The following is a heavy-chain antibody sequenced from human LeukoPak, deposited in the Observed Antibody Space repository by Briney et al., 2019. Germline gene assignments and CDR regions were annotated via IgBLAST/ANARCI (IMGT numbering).Heavy chain of an antibody. CDR2: ISSSSTYT. J-gene: IGHJ4*02. D-gene: IGHD6-13*01. Sequence: GGSLRLSCAASGFTFSSYEMNWVRQAPGKGLEWVSSISSSSTYTYYADSVKGRFTISRDNAKNSLYLQMNSLRAEDTALYYCARDISSNPIPAAADYWGQGTLVTVPS. CDR1: GFTFSSYE. CDR3: ARDISSNPIPAAADY. V-gene: IGHV3-21*01.